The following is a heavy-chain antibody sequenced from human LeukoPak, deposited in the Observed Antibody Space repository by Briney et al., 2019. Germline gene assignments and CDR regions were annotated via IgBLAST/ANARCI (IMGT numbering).Heavy chain of an antibody. D-gene: IGHD3-10*01. V-gene: IGHV4-39*07. Sequence: TSETLSLTCTVPADSITISYYSWAWIRQPPGKGLEWIGKISYGGASYYNPSLKSRVTISVDTSKNQFSLKLSSVTAADTAVYYCAESERGHPLDYWGQGTLVTVSS. CDR3: AESERGHPLDY. J-gene: IGHJ4*02. CDR2: ISYGGAS. CDR1: ADSITISYYS.